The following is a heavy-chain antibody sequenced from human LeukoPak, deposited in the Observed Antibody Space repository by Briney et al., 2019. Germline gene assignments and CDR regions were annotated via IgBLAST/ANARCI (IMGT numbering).Heavy chain of an antibody. V-gene: IGHV3-64*01. Sequence: GGSLTLSCAASGFAFRKYSIHWVRQAPGKGLEYVSGISRDGGTADYANSVKGRFTISRDNSKNTLYLQMGSLRAEDMAVYYCAREDRDRDAFDIWGQGTMVTVSS. CDR1: GFAFRKYS. CDR3: AREDRDRDAFDI. CDR2: ISRDGGTA. D-gene: IGHD5-24*01. J-gene: IGHJ3*02.